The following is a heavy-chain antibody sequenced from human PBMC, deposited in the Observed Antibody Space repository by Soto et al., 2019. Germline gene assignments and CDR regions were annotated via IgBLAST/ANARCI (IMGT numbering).Heavy chain of an antibody. J-gene: IGHJ5*02. CDR1: GYTFTSYS. V-gene: IGHV1-18*01. CDR3: AAYDSSGYKWFDH. Sequence: ASGKVSCKASGYTFTSYSISWVRQAPGQGLEWMGWISAYNGNTNYAQKLQGSVTMTTDTSTRKAYMELRRLRSDDTAVYYCAAYDSSGYKWFDHWGKGNLVIVS. CDR2: ISAYNGNT. D-gene: IGHD3-22*01.